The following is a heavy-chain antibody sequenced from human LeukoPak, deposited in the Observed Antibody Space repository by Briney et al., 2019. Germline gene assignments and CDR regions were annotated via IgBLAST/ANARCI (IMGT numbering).Heavy chain of an antibody. D-gene: IGHD3-16*01. CDR3: AKLGDN. Sequence: PGGSLRLSCAASGFTFSNSGIHWVRQAPGKGLEWVAFIRYDASIKYYADSVKGRFIISRDNSKNTLYLQMNSVRLEDTAVYYCAKLGDNWGRGTLVTVSP. CDR1: GFTFSNSG. V-gene: IGHV3-30*02. CDR2: IRYDASIK. J-gene: IGHJ4*02.